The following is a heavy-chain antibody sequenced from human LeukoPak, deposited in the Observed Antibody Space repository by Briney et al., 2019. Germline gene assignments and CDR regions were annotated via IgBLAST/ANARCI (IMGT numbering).Heavy chain of an antibody. CDR1: GFTFSRYA. CDR3: AKDLSWFGGSLATFGY. Sequence: EGSLRLSCAASGFTFSRYAMSGVRQAPGKGLEWVSSIGGSGGTTYYADSVQGRFTISRDNSKNTLCLQMNGLSAEDTAVYYCAKDLSWFGGSLATFGYWGQGTLATVSS. J-gene: IGHJ4*02. D-gene: IGHD3-10*01. CDR2: IGGSGGTT. V-gene: IGHV3-23*01.